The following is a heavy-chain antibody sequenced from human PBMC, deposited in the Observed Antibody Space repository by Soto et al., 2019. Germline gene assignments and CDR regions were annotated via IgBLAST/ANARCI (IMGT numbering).Heavy chain of an antibody. J-gene: IGHJ6*02. V-gene: IGHV3-33*01. CDR1: GFTFSSYG. Sequence: GGSLRLSCAASGFTFSSYGMHWVRQAPGKGLEWVAVIWYDGSNKYYADSVKGRFTISRDNSKNTLYLQMNSLRAEDTAVYYCARDNRHLRYYYYGMDVWGQGTTVTVSS. CDR3: ARDNRHLRYYYYGMDV. CDR2: IWYDGSNK.